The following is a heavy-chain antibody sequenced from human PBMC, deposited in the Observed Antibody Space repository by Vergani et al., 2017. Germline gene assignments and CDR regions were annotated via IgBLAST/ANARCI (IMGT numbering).Heavy chain of an antibody. J-gene: IGHJ4*02. D-gene: IGHD3-3*01. CDR3: AGNQNTHYDFWSGPFDY. CDR1: GFTFTSSA. V-gene: IGHV1-58*02. CDR2: IVVGSGNT. Sequence: QMQLVQSGAEVKKPGTSVKVSCKASGFTFTSSAMQWVRQARGQRLEWIGWIVVGSGNTNYAQKFQERVTITRDMSTSTAYMELSSLRSEDTAVYYCAGNQNTHYDFWSGPFDYWGQGTLVTVSS.